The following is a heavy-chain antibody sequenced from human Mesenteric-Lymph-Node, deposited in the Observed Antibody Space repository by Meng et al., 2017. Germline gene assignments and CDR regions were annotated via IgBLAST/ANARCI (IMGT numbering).Heavy chain of an antibody. CDR2: IDHSGST. CDR3: ARVGAYCGGDCYHPR. V-gene: IGHV4-4*02. J-gene: IGHJ4*02. CDR1: GGSLSSKYW. D-gene: IGHD2-21*02. Sequence: QGRLERSGPEVWKPAGTLSLSLAVSGGSLSSKYWWSWVRQPPGKGLEWVGDIDHSGSTNYTPYLKGRVTISVDESTNQFSLRLSSVTAADTAVYYCARVGAYCGGDCYHPRWGQGTLVTVSS.